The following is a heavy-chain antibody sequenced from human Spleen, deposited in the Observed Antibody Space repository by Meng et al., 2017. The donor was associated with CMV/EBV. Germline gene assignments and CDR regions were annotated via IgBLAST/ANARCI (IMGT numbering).Heavy chain of an antibody. Sequence: LSCAASGFTYSGFWMHWVRQAPGKGLLRVSRINNDGSIRSYADSVKGRFTISRDNAKNTLYLQMNSLRVEDTAVYYCTRDGLQGSPDWGQGTLVTVSS. V-gene: IGHV3-74*01. CDR2: INNDGSIR. CDR1: GFTYSGFW. D-gene: IGHD4-11*01. CDR3: TRDGLQGSPD. J-gene: IGHJ4*02.